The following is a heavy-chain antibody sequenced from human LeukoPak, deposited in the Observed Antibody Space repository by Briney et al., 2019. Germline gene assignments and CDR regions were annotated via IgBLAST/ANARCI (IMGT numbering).Heavy chain of an antibody. J-gene: IGHJ4*02. CDR2: TYYRSKWYN. V-gene: IGHV6-1*01. CDR1: GDSVSSNSAG. CDR3: ARVVRKTFDY. Sequence: SQTLSLTCAISGDSVSSNSAGWNWIRQSPSSGLEWLGRTYYRSKWYNDYAESVKSRISINPDTSKNQFSLHLNSVTPEDTAVYYCARVVRKTFDYWGQGTLVTVSS. D-gene: IGHD1-26*01.